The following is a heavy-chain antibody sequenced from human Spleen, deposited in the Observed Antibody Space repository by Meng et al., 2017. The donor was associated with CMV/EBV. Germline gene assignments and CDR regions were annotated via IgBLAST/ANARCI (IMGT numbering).Heavy chain of an antibody. CDR3: ARVGGGYCSSTSCSADAFDI. CDR2: ISSSSSYI. Sequence: GGSLRLSCAASGFTFSSYSMNWVRQAPGKGLEWVSSISSSSSYIYYADSVKGRFTISRDNAKNSLYLQMNSLRAEDTAVYYCARVGGGYCSSTSCSADAFDIWGQGTMVTVSS. J-gene: IGHJ3*02. V-gene: IGHV3-21*01. CDR1: GFTFSSYS. D-gene: IGHD2-2*01.